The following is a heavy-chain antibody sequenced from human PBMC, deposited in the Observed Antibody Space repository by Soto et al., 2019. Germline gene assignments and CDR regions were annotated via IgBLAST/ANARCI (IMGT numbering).Heavy chain of an antibody. CDR1: GGTFSSYA. Sequence: SVKVSCKASGGTFSSYAISWVRQAPGQGLEWMGGIIPIFGTANYAQKFQGRVTITADESTSTAYMELSSLRSEDTAVYYCAREPEGKSKQPGSTSGWYGAYNWFDPWGQGTLVTVSS. J-gene: IGHJ5*02. CDR2: IIPIFGTA. V-gene: IGHV1-69*13. D-gene: IGHD6-19*01. CDR3: AREPEGKSKQPGSTSGWYGAYNWFDP.